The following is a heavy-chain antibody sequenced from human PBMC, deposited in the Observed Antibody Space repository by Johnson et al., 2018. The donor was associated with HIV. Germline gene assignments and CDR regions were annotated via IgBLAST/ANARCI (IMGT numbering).Heavy chain of an antibody. V-gene: IGHV3-30-3*01. J-gene: IGHJ3*02. CDR1: GFTFSSYA. D-gene: IGHD3-22*01. CDR2: ISYDGNNQ. Sequence: QVRLVESGGGVVQPGRSLRLSCAASGFTFSSYAMHWVRQAPGKGLEWVAVISYDGNNQYYRDSVKGRFTISRDNSKNTLYLQMNSLRAEDTAVYNCARWLPYYYDSSSYFVRVVAGAFDIWGQGTLVTVSS. CDR3: ARWLPYYYDSSSYFVRVVAGAFDI.